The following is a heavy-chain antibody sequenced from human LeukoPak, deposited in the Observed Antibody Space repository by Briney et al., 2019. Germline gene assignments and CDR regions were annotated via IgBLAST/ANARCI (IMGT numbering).Heavy chain of an antibody. Sequence: PGRSLRLSCAASGFTFSSYGMHWVRQAPGKGLEWVAVISYDGSNKYYADSVKGRFTISRDNSKNTLYLQMNSLRAEDTAVYYCAKPEGGTAMVYYFDYWGRGTLVTVSS. CDR1: GFTFSSYG. CDR3: AKPEGGTAMVYYFDY. D-gene: IGHD5-18*01. J-gene: IGHJ4*02. CDR2: ISYDGSNK. V-gene: IGHV3-30*18.